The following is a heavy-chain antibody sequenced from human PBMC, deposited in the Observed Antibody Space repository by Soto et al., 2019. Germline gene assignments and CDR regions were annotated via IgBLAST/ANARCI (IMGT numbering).Heavy chain of an antibody. Sequence: EVRLLDSGGGLVQPGGSLRPSCAASGFSFSTYAMSWVRQAPGKGLEWVSSISATGSRTFYTDSVEGRFTISRDNSKKTVYLQMSSLRPEDSAVYYCAKEMAAFDHWGQGTLVTVSS. D-gene: IGHD6-19*01. J-gene: IGHJ4*02. CDR2: ISATGSRT. CDR1: GFSFSTYA. CDR3: AKEMAAFDH. V-gene: IGHV3-23*01.